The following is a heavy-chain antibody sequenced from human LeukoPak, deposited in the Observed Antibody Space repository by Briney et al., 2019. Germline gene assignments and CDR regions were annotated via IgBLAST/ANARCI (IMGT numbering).Heavy chain of an antibody. D-gene: IGHD2-15*01. J-gene: IGHJ5*02. Sequence: SETLSLTCTVSGGSISSYYWGWIRQPPGKGLEWIGYIYYSGSTNYNPSLKSRVTISVDTSKNQFSLKLSSVTAADTAVYYCAREVVAAVSNWFDPWGQGTLVTVSS. CDR3: AREVVAAVSNWFDP. CDR2: IYYSGST. V-gene: IGHV4-59*01. CDR1: GGSISSYY.